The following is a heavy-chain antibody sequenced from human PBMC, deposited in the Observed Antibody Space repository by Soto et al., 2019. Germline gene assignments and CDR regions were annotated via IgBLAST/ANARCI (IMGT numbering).Heavy chain of an antibody. CDR3: AKVWSGYYIYGMAV. CDR1: GFTFSSYA. CDR2: ISGSGGRT. V-gene: IGHV3-23*01. Sequence: GGSLRLSCAASGFTFSSYAMSWVRQSPGKGLEWVSAISGSGGRTYYADSVKGGFTISRDNSKNTLYLQMNSLRAEDTAVYYCAKVWSGYYIYGMAVWGQGITVTVSS. D-gene: IGHD3-3*01. J-gene: IGHJ6*02.